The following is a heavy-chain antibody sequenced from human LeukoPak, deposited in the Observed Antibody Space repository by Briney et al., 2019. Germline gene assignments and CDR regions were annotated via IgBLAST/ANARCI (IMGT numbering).Heavy chain of an antibody. CDR3: AKDPWVNSGSHGYFDL. Sequence: GGSLRLSCAASGFTFSNFGMHWARQAPGKGLEWMAVLWNGGSDKYYADSVKGRFTISRDNSRNTLYLQMNSLRAEDTAVYYCAKDPWVNSGSHGYFDLWGRGTLVTVSS. CDR1: GFTFSNFG. J-gene: IGHJ2*01. V-gene: IGHV3-33*06. CDR2: LWNGGSDK. D-gene: IGHD3-10*01.